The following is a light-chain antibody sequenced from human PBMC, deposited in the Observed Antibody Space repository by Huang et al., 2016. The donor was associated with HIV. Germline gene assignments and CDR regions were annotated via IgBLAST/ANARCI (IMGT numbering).Light chain of an antibody. V-gene: IGKV1-39*01. CDR2: AAS. J-gene: IGKJ1*01. CDR3: QQTFSTPRT. CDR1: QTINSY. Sequence: DIQMTQSPSSLSASVGDRVTITCLASQTINSYLNWYQQKPGKATKLLIYAASSLESGVPSRFSGSESGTDFTLTISSLQPEDFATYYCQQTFSTPRTFGQGTKVEIK.